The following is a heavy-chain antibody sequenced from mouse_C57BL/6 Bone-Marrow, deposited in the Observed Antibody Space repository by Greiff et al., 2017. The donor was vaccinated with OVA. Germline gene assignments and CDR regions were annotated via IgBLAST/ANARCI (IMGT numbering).Heavy chain of an antibody. D-gene: IGHD4-1*01. Sequence: QVQLQQSGAELARPGASVKLSCKASGYTFTSYGISWVKQRTGQGLEWIGEIDPRSGNTYYNEKFKGKATLTADKSSSTAYMELRSLTSEDSAVYFCASGTGFAYWGQGTLVTVSA. CDR2: IDPRSGNT. CDR3: ASGTGFAY. V-gene: IGHV1-81*01. J-gene: IGHJ3*01. CDR1: GYTFTSYG.